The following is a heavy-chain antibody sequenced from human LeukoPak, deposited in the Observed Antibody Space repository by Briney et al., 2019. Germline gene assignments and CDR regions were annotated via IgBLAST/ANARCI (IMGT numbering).Heavy chain of an antibody. CDR3: ARERVSYYYDSSGYRALDY. J-gene: IGHJ4*02. Sequence: PSETLSLTCTVSGGSISSYYWSWIRQPAGKGLEWIGRIYTSGSTNYNPSLKSRVTMSVDTSKNQFSLKLSSVTAADTAVYYCARERVSYYYDSSGYRALDYWGQGTLVTVSS. D-gene: IGHD3-22*01. CDR2: IYTSGST. CDR1: GGSISSYY. V-gene: IGHV4-4*07.